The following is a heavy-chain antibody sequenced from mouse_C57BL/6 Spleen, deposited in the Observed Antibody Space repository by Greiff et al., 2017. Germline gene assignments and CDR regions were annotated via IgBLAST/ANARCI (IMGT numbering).Heavy chain of an antibody. D-gene: IGHD6-1*01. Sequence: EVQLMESGGGLVQPGGSLRLSCAASGFTFTDYYISWVRQPPGKALEWLGFIINKANGYKTEYSASVKGRFTISRDNSPSILYLQMNALRAEDSAAYYWASLRTNDMDYWGQGTSVTVSS. CDR1: GFTFTDYY. CDR3: ASLRTNDMDY. V-gene: IGHV7-3*01. J-gene: IGHJ4*01. CDR2: IINKANGYKT.